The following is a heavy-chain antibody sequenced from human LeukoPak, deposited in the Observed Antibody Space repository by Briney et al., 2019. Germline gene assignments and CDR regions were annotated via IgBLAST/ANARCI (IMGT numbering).Heavy chain of an antibody. CDR2: ISSSSSYI. V-gene: IGHV3-21*01. CDR3: ARDNGGRFQLDY. J-gene: IGHJ4*02. Sequence: KPGGSLRLSCAASGFTFSSYSMNWVRQAPGKGLEWVSSISSSSSYIYYADSVKGRFTISRDNAKNSLYLQMNSLRAEDTAVYYCARDNGGRFQLDYWGQGTLVTVSS. CDR1: GFTFSSYS. D-gene: IGHD2-2*01.